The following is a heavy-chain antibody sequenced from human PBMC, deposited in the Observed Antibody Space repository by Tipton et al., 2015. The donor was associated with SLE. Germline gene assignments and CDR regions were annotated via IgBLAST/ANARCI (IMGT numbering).Heavy chain of an antibody. Sequence: TLSLTCVVSGGSISSSNWWTWVRQPPGKGLEWIGEIYHIENTNYNPSLKSRVSISVDKSKNQFSLNLNSVTAADTAVYFCTRRDTSKWRFDYWGQGTLVTVSS. CDR1: GGSISSSNW. V-gene: IGHV4-4*01. D-gene: IGHD2-2*01. CDR2: IYHIENT. CDR3: TRRDTSKWRFDY. J-gene: IGHJ4*02.